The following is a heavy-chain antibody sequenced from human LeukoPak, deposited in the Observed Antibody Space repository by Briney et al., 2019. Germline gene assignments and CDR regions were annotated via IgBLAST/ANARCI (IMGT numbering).Heavy chain of an antibody. D-gene: IGHD4-23*01. CDR1: GFTFSDYS. CDR3: ARDLRTTVVTPIWY. V-gene: IGHV3-11*04. Sequence: KAGGSLRLSCTASGFTFSDYSMTWIRQAPGKGLEWVSYISSSSSTIYYADSVKGRFTISRDNAKNSLYLQMNSLRAEDTAVYYCARDLRTTVVTPIWYWGQGTLVTVSS. CDR2: ISSSSSTI. J-gene: IGHJ4*02.